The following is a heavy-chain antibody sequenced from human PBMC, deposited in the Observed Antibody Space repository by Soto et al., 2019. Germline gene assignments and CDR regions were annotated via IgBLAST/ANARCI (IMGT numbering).Heavy chain of an antibody. V-gene: IGHV4-59*01. D-gene: IGHD1-7*01. CDR3: ARFNWNYVY. Sequence: PSETLSLTCTVSGGSISSYYWSWIRQPPGKGLEWIGYIYYSGSTNYNPSLKSRVTISVDTSKNQFSLKLSSVTAADTAVYYCARFNWNYVYWGQGTLVTVSS. CDR2: IYYSGST. J-gene: IGHJ4*02. CDR1: GGSISSYY.